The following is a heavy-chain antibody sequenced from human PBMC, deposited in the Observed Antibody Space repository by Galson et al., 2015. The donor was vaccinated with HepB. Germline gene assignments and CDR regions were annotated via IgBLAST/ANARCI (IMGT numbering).Heavy chain of an antibody. CDR1: GFTFSSYA. Sequence: SLRLSCAASGFTFSSYAIHWVRQAPGMGLEWVALISYDGSNKYYADSVKGRFTISRDNSKNALYLQTNSLTTEDTAVYYCARDGNWGSEMEWYFDLWGRGTLVAVSS. CDR2: ISYDGSNK. J-gene: IGHJ2*01. CDR3: ARDGNWGSEMEWYFDL. V-gene: IGHV3-30-3*01. D-gene: IGHD7-27*01.